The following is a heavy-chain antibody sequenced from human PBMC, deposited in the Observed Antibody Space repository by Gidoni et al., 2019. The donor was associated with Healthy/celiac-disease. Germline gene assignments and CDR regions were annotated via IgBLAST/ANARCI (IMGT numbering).Heavy chain of an antibody. Sequence: QVQLQQWGAGRLKPSETLSRTCAGYRWSFSCYYWSWIRQPPGKGLEWIGEINHCGRTNYNPSLKSRVTISVETSKNQFSLKLISVTAAATAVYYCARVAVAAYTVYAFDIWVQGTMVTVSS. J-gene: IGHJ3*02. CDR3: ARVAVAAYTVYAFDI. CDR2: INHCGRT. V-gene: IGHV4-34*01. CDR1: RWSFSCYY. D-gene: IGHD6-19*01.